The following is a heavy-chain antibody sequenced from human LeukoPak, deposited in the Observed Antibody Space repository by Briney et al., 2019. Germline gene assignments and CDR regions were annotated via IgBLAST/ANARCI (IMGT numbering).Heavy chain of an antibody. Sequence: GGSLRLSCAASGFTVSSNYMSWVRQAPGKGLEWVSVIYSGGSTYYADSVKGRFTISRDKSKNTLYLQMSSLRTEDTAVYYCARDNILATFSFDYWGQGTLVTVSS. CDR2: IYSGGST. CDR3: ARDNILATFSFDY. CDR1: GFTVSSNY. D-gene: IGHD5-12*01. V-gene: IGHV3-66*02. J-gene: IGHJ4*02.